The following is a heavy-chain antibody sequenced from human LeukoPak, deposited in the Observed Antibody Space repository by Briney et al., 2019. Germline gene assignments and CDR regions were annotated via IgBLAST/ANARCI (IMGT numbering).Heavy chain of an antibody. CDR2: ISYDGSNK. D-gene: IGHD1-26*01. J-gene: IGHJ3*02. CDR3: AREGGGDSGSFDDAFDI. V-gene: IGHV3-30-3*01. Sequence: GGSLRLSCAASGFTFSSYAMHWVRQAPGKGLEWVAVISYDGSNKYYADSVKDRFTISRDNSKNTLYLQMNSLRAEDTAVYYCAREGGGDSGSFDDAFDIWGQGTMVTVSS. CDR1: GFTFSSYA.